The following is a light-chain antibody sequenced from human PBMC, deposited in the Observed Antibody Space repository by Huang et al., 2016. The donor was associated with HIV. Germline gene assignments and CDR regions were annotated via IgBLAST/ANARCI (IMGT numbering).Light chain of an antibody. CDR1: QTINSY. V-gene: IGKV1-39*01. Sequence: DIQMTQSPSSLSASVGDRVTITCRASQTINSYLHWYQQKPGKAPQLLIYAASNLQRGVPSRVSGGGSGTDFTLTISSLQPEDFATYYCQQTYSSPRTFGQGTKVDIK. CDR2: AAS. CDR3: QQTYSSPRT. J-gene: IGKJ1*01.